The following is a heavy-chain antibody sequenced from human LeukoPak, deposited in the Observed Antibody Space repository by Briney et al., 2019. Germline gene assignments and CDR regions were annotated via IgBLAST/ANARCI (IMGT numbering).Heavy chain of an antibody. D-gene: IGHD2-2*01. CDR1: GGSISSYY. Sequence: SETLSLTCTVSGGSISSYYWSWIRQPPGKGLEWIGYIYTSGTSMYTPSLKSRVTISADTSKNQFSLELSSVTAADTAVYYCARTLGYCSSTSCSAADYYYGMDVWGQGTTVTVSS. V-gene: IGHV4-4*09. J-gene: IGHJ6*02. CDR2: IYTSGTS. CDR3: ARTLGYCSSTSCSAADYYYGMDV.